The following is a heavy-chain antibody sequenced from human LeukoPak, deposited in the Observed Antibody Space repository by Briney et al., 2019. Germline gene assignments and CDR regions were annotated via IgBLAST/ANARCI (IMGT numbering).Heavy chain of an antibody. CDR2: INWNGGST. CDR1: GFGLDDYG. V-gene: IGHV3-20*04. J-gene: IGHJ4*02. CDR3: ARGQYYYDSSGYYTLGY. Sequence: GGSLRLSCAASGFGLDDYGMSWVRQAPGKGLEWVSGINWNGGSTGYADSVKGRFTISRDNAKNSLYLQMNSPRAEDTALYYCARGQYYYDSSGYYTLGYWGQGTLVTVSS. D-gene: IGHD3-22*01.